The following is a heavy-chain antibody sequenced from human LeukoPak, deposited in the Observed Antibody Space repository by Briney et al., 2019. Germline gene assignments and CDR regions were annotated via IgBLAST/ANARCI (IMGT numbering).Heavy chain of an antibody. Sequence: GGSLRLSCAASGFTFSDHYIDWVRQAPGKGLEWVGRIKSKTDGATTDYTAPVKGRFTISRDDSKNTLYLQMNSLKTEDTAVYYCTADLGTTSLQDYYYYMDVWGDGTTVTVSS. CDR2: IKSKTDGATT. J-gene: IGHJ6*03. CDR1: GFTFSDHY. D-gene: IGHD1-7*01. CDR3: TADLGTTSLQDYYYYMDV. V-gene: IGHV3-15*01.